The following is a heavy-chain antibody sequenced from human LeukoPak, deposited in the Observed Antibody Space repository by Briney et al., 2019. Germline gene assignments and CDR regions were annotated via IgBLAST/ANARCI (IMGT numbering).Heavy chain of an antibody. D-gene: IGHD3-16*02. V-gene: IGHV7-4-1*02. CDR3: ARAIMHLGELSLPSY. CDR1: GYTFTSYD. Sequence: GASVKVSCKASGYTFTSYDINWVRQATGQGLEWMGWMNPNTGNPAYAQGFTGRFVFSLDTSVSTAYLQISSLEAEDTAVYYCARAIMHLGELSLPSYWGQGTLVTVSS. J-gene: IGHJ4*02. CDR2: MNPNTGNP.